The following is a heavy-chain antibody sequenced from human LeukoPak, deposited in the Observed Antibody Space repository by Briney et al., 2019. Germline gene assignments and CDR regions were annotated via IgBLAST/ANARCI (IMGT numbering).Heavy chain of an antibody. V-gene: IGHV3-72*01. CDR3: ATTSAYCGGDCYWRGYYFDY. J-gene: IGHJ4*02. Sequence: GGSLRLACAASGFTFSDHYMDWVRQAPGKGLEWVGRTRNKANSYTTEYGASVKGRFTISRDDSKNSLYLQMNSLKTEDTAVYYCATTSAYCGGDCYWRGYYFDYWGQGTLVTVSS. CDR2: TRNKANSYTT. CDR1: GFTFSDHY. D-gene: IGHD2-21*02.